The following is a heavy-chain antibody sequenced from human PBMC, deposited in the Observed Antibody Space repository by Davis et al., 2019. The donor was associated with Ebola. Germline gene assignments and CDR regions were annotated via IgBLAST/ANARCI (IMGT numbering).Heavy chain of an antibody. CDR1: GGSISSSSYY. D-gene: IGHD2/OR15-2a*01. CDR3: ARARGYGFSRTFYFQH. Sequence: PSETLSLTCTVSGGSISSSSYYWSWIRQPPGKGLEWIGYIYYSGSTNYNPSLKSRVTISVDTSKNQFSLKLSSVTAADTAVYYCARARGYGFSRTFYFQHWGQGTLVTVSS. J-gene: IGHJ1*01. CDR2: IYYSGST. V-gene: IGHV4-61*01.